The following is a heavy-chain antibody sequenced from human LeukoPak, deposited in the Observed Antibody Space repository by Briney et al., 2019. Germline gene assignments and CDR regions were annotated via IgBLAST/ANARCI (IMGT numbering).Heavy chain of an antibody. D-gene: IGHD3-16*01. J-gene: IGHJ3*01. CDR3: ATAYDPEAFDF. CDR2: YSPEVGEP. CDR1: GYTLSELS. Sequence: GASVKVSCKVSGYTLSELSIHWVRQAPGKGLEWMGGYSPEVGEPIYAQKFRGRVTMTEDTSTDTAYMELSSLTSEDMAVYFCATAYDPEAFDFWGQGTMLTVSS. V-gene: IGHV1-24*01.